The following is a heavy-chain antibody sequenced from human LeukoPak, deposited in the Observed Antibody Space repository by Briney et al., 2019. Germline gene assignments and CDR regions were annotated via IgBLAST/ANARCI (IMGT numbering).Heavy chain of an antibody. V-gene: IGHV1-46*01. CDR1: GYTFTSYY. D-gene: IGHD2-21*02. J-gene: IGHJ6*04. Sequence: GASVKVSCKASGYTFTSYYMHWVRQAPGQGLEWMGIINPSGGSTSYAQKFQGRVTMTRDTSTSTVYMELSSLRSADPAVYYCASAYCGGDCYSPEEEYYYYGMDVWGKGTTVTVSS. CDR3: ASAYCGGDCYSPEEEYYYYGMDV. CDR2: INPSGGST.